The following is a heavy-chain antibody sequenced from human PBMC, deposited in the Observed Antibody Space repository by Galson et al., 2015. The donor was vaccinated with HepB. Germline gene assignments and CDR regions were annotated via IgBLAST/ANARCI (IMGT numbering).Heavy chain of an antibody. D-gene: IGHD1-20*01. V-gene: IGHV1-3*01. CDR1: GYTFTSYA. Sequence: SVKVSCKASGYTFTSYAMHWVRQAPGQRLEWMGWINAGNGNTKYSQKFQGRVTITRDTSASTAYMELSSLRSEDTAVYYCARVNNWNDRGGPYDYWGQGTLVTVSS. CDR3: ARVNNWNDRGGPYDY. J-gene: IGHJ4*02. CDR2: INAGNGNT.